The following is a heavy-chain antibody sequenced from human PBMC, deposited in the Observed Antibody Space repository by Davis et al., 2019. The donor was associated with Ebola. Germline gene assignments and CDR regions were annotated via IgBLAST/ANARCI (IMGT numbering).Heavy chain of an antibody. J-gene: IGHJ4*02. D-gene: IGHD3-10*01. CDR2: INSDGSST. V-gene: IGHV3-74*01. CDR1: GFTFSSYW. Sequence: PGGSLRLSCAASGFTFSSYWMHWVHQAPGKGLVWVSRINSDGSSTSYADSVKGRFTISRDNAKNTLYLQMNSLRAEDTAVYYCARDRGIRAFDYWGQGTLVTVSS. CDR3: ARDRGIRAFDY.